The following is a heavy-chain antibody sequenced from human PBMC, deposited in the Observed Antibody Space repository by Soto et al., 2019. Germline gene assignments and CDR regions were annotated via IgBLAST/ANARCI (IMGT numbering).Heavy chain of an antibody. CDR3: ARGLGELEPFDY. J-gene: IGHJ4*01. CDR1: GFTFCSYW. Sequence: GGSLRLSCAASGFTFCSYWMHWVRQAPGKGLVWVSRINSDGSSTSYADSVKGRFTISRDNAKNTLYLHINSLRAVDTAVYYCARGLGELEPFDYWGHGTLVTVSS. D-gene: IGHD1-1*01. CDR2: INSDGSST. V-gene: IGHV3-74*01.